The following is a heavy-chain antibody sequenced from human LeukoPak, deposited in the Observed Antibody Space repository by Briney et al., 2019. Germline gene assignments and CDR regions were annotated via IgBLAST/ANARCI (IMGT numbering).Heavy chain of an antibody. CDR2: IYPGDSDT. CDR1: GYSFSSYW. CDR3: ARHVIPYYYDSSGHLIWFDP. D-gene: IGHD3-22*01. Sequence: GESLKISCKGSGYSFSSYWIGWVRQMPGKGLEWMGIIYPGDSDTRYSPSFQGQVTISADKSISTAYLQWSSLKASDTAMYYCARHVIPYYYDSSGHLIWFDPWGQGTLVTVSS. V-gene: IGHV5-51*01. J-gene: IGHJ5*02.